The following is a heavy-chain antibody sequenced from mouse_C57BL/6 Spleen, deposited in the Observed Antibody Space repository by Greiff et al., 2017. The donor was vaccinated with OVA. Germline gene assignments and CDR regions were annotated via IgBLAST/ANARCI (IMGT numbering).Heavy chain of an antibody. Sequence: VKLMESGPGLVQPSQSLSITCTVSGFSLTSYGVHWVRQSPGKGLEWLGVIWRGGSTDYNAAFMSRLSITKDNSKCQVFFTMNSLQADDTAIYYCAKNEGYYDYDRAWFAYWGQGTLVTVSA. J-gene: IGHJ3*01. CDR3: AKNEGYYDYDRAWFAY. CDR1: GFSLTSYG. CDR2: IWRGGST. D-gene: IGHD2-4*01. V-gene: IGHV2-5*01.